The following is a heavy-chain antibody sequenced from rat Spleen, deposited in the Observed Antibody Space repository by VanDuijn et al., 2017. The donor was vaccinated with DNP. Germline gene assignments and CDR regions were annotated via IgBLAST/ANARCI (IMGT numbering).Heavy chain of an antibody. CDR2: INDDSSTI. CDR1: GFNFNDYW. D-gene: IGHD1-12*02. V-gene: IGHV4-2*01. CDR3: VTYDGSL. Sequence: EVKLVESGGGLVHPGRSLKLSCAVSGFNFNDYWMGWVRQAPGKGLEWIGEINDDSSTINYIPSLKDRFIISRDNAQNTLFLQMSKLGSEDTAIYYCVTYDGSLWGQGVLVTVSS. J-gene: IGHJ2*01.